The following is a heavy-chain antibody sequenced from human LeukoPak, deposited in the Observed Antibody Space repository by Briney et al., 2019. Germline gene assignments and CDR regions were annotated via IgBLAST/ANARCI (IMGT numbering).Heavy chain of an antibody. V-gene: IGHV3-74*01. CDR3: AKDGAWLRFDV. CDR1: GFTFSNYW. Sequence: PGGSLRLSCAASGFTFSNYWIHWVRQVPEKGPVWVSRTSPDGRSTTYADSVEGRFTISRDNAKNSLYLQMNSLRAEDTAVYYCAKDGAWLRFDVWGQGILVTVSS. D-gene: IGHD5-12*01. CDR2: TSPDGRST. J-gene: IGHJ4*02.